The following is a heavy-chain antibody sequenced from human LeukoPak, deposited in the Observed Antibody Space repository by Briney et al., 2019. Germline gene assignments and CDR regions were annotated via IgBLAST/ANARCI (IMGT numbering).Heavy chain of an antibody. CDR2: ISSSSYI. CDR3: AKLDAAAAGPFDY. Sequence: GGSLRLSCAASGFTFSSYSMNWVRQAPGKGLEWVSSISSSSYIYYADSVKGRFTISRDNAKNSLYLQMNSLRAEDTAVYYCAKLDAAAAGPFDYWGLGTLVTVSS. J-gene: IGHJ4*02. V-gene: IGHV3-21*01. CDR1: GFTFSSYS. D-gene: IGHD6-13*01.